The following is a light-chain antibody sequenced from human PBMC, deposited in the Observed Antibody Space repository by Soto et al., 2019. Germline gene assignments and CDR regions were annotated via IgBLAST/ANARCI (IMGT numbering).Light chain of an antibody. V-gene: IGLV1-47*02. CDR2: HNT. J-gene: IGLJ2*01. CDR3: AACDDSLGAVV. CDR1: SSNLCNNN. Sequence: QPVLTQPPSASATPGQRVTISCSGSSSNLCNNNAYWYQHVPGTAPKLIIHHNTLRPSWVPDRFSGSKSGTSASLAISGLKSDDESDYYCAACDDSLGAVVFGGGTKLTVL.